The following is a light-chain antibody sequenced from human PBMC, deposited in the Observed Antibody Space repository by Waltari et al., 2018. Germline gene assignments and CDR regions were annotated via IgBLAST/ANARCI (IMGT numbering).Light chain of an antibody. CDR3: SSFAGRWV. V-gene: IGLV2-8*01. CDR2: EVT. J-gene: IGLJ3*02. CDR1: SSDFGNYNF. Sequence: QSALTQPPSASGSPGQSVTISCTGTSSDFGNYNFVSWYQQHPGKAPKVIIYEVTKRSSGGPARFSGSKSGNTASLTVSGLQAEDEADYYCSSFAGRWVFGGGTKLTVL.